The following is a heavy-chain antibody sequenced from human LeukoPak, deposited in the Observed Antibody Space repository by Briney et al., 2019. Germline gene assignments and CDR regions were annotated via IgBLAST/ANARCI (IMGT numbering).Heavy chain of an antibody. Sequence: GGSLRLSCAASGFTFSSYSMNWVRQAPGKGLEWVSSISSSSSYIYYADSVKGRFTISRDNAKNSLYLQMNSLRAEDTAVYYCARFSGYDLEYDTWGQGTLVTVSS. J-gene: IGHJ5*02. D-gene: IGHD5-12*01. V-gene: IGHV3-21*01. CDR2: ISSSSSYI. CDR1: GFTFSSYS. CDR3: ARFSGYDLEYDT.